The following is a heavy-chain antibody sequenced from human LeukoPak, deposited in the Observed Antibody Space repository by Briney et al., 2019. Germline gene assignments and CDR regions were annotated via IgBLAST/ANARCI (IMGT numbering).Heavy chain of an antibody. Sequence: NPSETLSLTCTVSGGSISTYYWSWIRQPPGKGLEWIGHIYYSGRTNYNPSLKSRVTISADTSKNQFSLKLSSVTAADTAVYYCARAHSIASYYYGVDVWGQGTTVTVSS. V-gene: IGHV4-59*12. CDR3: ARAHSIASYYYGVDV. D-gene: IGHD2/OR15-2a*01. CDR1: GGSISTYY. CDR2: IYYSGRT. J-gene: IGHJ6*02.